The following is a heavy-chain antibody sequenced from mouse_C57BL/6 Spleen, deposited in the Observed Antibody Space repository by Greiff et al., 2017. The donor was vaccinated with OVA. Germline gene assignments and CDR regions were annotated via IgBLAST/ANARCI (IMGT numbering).Heavy chain of an antibody. J-gene: IGHJ1*03. Sequence: VQLQQSGAELAKPGASVKLSCKASGYTFTSYWMHWVKQRPGRGLEWIGYINPSSGYTKYNQKFKDKATLTADKSSSTAYMQLSSLTYEDSAVYYCARFESTTVVPDWYFDVWGTGTTVTVSS. D-gene: IGHD1-1*01. CDR1: GYTFTSYW. CDR2: INPSSGYT. CDR3: ARFESTTVVPDWYFDV. V-gene: IGHV1-7*01.